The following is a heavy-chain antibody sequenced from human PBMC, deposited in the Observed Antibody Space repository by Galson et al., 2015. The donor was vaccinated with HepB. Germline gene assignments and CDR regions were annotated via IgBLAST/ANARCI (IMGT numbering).Heavy chain of an antibody. J-gene: IGHJ5*02. V-gene: IGHV3-23*01. CDR2: ISGSGGST. Sequence: SLRLSCAASGFTFSSYAMSWVRQAPGKGLEWVSAISGSGGSTYYADSVKGRFTISRDNSKNTLYLQMNSLRAEDTAVYYCAKRITMVRGHNWFDPWGQGTLVTVSS. CDR1: GFTFSSYA. CDR3: AKRITMVRGHNWFDP. D-gene: IGHD3-10*01.